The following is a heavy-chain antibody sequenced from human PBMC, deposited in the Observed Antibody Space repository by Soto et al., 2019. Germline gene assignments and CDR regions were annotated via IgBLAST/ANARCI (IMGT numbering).Heavy chain of an antibody. CDR3: ARRVYGSGSYYKYHFDY. CDR2: IYYSGST. J-gene: IGHJ4*02. Sequence: SETLSLTCTVSGDSISSYFWSWIRQPPGKGLEWIGYIYYSGSTSYNPSLKSRVTISVDTSKNQFSLKLTSVTAADTAVYYCARRVYGSGSYYKYHFDYWGQGSLVTVSS. V-gene: IGHV4-59*01. CDR1: GDSISSYF. D-gene: IGHD3-10*01.